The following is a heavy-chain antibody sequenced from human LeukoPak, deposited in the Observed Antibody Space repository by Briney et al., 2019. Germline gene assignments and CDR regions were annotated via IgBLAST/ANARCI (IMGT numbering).Heavy chain of an antibody. Sequence: GGSLRLSCAASGFTFSSYAMHWVRQAPGKGLEWVAVISYDGSNKYYADSVKGRFTISRDNSKNTLYLQMNSLRAEDTAVYYCARPDLRYSYAELLDYWGQGTLVTVSS. J-gene: IGHJ4*02. CDR1: GFTFSSYA. CDR2: ISYDGSNK. CDR3: ARPDLRYSYAELLDY. D-gene: IGHD5-18*01. V-gene: IGHV3-30-3*01.